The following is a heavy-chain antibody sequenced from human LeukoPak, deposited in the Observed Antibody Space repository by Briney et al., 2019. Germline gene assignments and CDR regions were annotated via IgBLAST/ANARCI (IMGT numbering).Heavy chain of an antibody. CDR3: TRIQQWLVRGGSVDY. J-gene: IGHJ4*02. V-gene: IGHV3-48*04. CDR1: GFTFSSYS. CDR2: ISSSSSTI. D-gene: IGHD6-19*01. Sequence: GGSLRLSCAASGFTFSSYSMNWVRQAPGKGLEWVSYISSSSSTIYYADSAKGRFTISRDNAKNSLYLQMNSLRAEDTAVYYCTRIQQWLVRGGSVDYWGQGTLVTVSS.